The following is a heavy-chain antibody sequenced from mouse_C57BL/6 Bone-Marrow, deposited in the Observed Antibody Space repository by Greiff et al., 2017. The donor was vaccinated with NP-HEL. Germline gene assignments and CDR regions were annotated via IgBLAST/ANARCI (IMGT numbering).Heavy chain of an antibody. CDR3: ARTYQFFAY. Sequence: EVQLQQSGGDLVKPGGSLKLSCAASGFTFSSYGMSWVRQTPDKRLEWVATISSGGSYTYYPDSVKGRFTISRDNAKNTLYLQMSSLKSEDTAMYYCARTYQFFAYWGQGTLVTVSA. J-gene: IGHJ3*01. CDR2: ISSGGSYT. D-gene: IGHD5-1*01. CDR1: GFTFSSYG. V-gene: IGHV5-6*01.